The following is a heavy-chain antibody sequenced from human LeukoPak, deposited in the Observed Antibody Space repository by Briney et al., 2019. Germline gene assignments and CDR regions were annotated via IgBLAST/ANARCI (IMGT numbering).Heavy chain of an antibody. CDR2: ISSSSSYI. V-gene: IGHV3-21*01. D-gene: IGHD3-9*01. CDR1: GFTFSSYS. Sequence: GGSLRLSCAASGFTFSSYSMNWVRQAPGKGLEWVSSISSSSSYIYYADSVKGRFTISRDNAKNTLYLQMDSLRAEDTAVYYCARGDLTGYFTDYWGQGSLVTVSS. CDR3: ARGDLTGYFTDY. J-gene: IGHJ4*02.